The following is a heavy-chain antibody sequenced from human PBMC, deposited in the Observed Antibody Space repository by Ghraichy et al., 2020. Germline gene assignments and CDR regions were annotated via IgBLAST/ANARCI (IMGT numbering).Heavy chain of an antibody. V-gene: IGHV3-23*01. CDR1: GFTFRSYA. D-gene: IGHD6-19*01. CDR2: INPSGSKT. Sequence: GGSLRLSCAASGFTFRSYAMSWVRQAPGKGLEWVSAINPSGSKTYYADSLKGRFTISRDNSKNTLYLQINSLRAEDTGVYYCAKEGVAVAGNNGDYWGQGALVTVSS. J-gene: IGHJ4*02. CDR3: AKEGVAVAGNNGDY.